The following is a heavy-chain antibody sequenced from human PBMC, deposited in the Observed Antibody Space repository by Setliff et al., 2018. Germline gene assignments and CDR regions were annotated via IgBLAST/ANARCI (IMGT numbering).Heavy chain of an antibody. J-gene: IGHJ5*02. CDR3: ARAELLWFGGFDP. CDR2: IIPIFGTA. Sequence: SVKVSCKASGGTFSSYAISWVRQAPGQGLEWMGGIIPIFGTANYAQKFQGRVTMTRNTSISTAYMELSSLRSEDTAVYYCARAELLWFGGFDPWGQGTLVTVSS. CDR1: GGTFSSYA. D-gene: IGHD3-10*01. V-gene: IGHV1-69*05.